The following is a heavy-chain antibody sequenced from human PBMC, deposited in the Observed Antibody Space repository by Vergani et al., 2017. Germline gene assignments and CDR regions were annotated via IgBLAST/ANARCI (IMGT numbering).Heavy chain of an antibody. D-gene: IGHD3-22*01. CDR1: GYTFTGYY. V-gene: IGHV1-2*02. CDR3: ARGRSTYYYDSSGYLVSGADY. CDR2: INPNSGGT. J-gene: IGHJ4*02. Sequence: QVQLVQSGAEVKKPGASVKVSCKASGYTFTGYYMHWVRQAPGQGLEWMGWINPNSGGTNYAQKFQGRVTMTRDTSISTAYMELSRLRSDDTAVYYCARGRSTYYYDSSGYLVSGADYWGQGTLVTVSS.